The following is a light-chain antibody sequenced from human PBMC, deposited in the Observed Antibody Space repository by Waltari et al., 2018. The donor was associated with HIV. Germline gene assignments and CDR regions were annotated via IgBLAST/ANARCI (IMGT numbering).Light chain of an antibody. CDR3: SSYTSSSTVV. Sequence: QSALTQPASVSGSPGQSITISCTGTSSDVGGYNYVSWYQQHPGKAPRLMIYDVSKRPSGVSNPFSGSKSGNTASLTISGLQTEDEADYYCSSYTSSSTVVFGGGTKVTVV. J-gene: IGLJ2*01. CDR2: DVS. V-gene: IGLV2-14*03. CDR1: SSDVGGYNY.